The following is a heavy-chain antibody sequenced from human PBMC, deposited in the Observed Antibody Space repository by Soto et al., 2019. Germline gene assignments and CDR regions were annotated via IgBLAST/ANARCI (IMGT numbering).Heavy chain of an antibody. D-gene: IGHD3-22*01. CDR1: GGTFSSYA. Sequence: SVKVSCKASGGTFSSYAISWVRQAPGQGLEWMGGIIPIFGTANYAQKFQGRVTITADESTSTAYMELSSLRSEDTAVYYCASYDSSGYYLSYAFDIWGQGTMVTVS. CDR3: ASYDSSGYYLSYAFDI. J-gene: IGHJ3*02. CDR2: IIPIFGTA. V-gene: IGHV1-69*13.